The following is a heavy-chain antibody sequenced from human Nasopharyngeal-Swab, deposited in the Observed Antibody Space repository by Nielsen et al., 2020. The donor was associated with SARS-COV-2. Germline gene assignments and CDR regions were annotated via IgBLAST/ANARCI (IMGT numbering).Heavy chain of an antibody. CDR3: TTVRFHCSSTSCYRWFDP. Sequence: VRQAPGKGLEWVGRIKSKTDGGTIDYAAPVKGRFTISRDDSKNTLYLQMNSLKTEDTAVYYCTTVRFHCSSTSCYRWFDPWGQGTLVTVSS. V-gene: IGHV3-15*01. J-gene: IGHJ5*02. CDR2: IKSKTDGGTI. D-gene: IGHD2-2*01.